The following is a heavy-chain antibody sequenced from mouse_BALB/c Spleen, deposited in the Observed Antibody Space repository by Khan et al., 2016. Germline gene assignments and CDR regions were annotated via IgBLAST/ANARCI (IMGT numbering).Heavy chain of an antibody. CDR1: GFTFSSYG. J-gene: IGHJ2*01. CDR3: ARMARTIN. CDR2: INSNGGST. Sequence: EVELVESGGGLVQPGGSLKLSCAASGFTFSSYGMSWVRQTPDKRLELVATINSNGGSTYYPDSVKGRFTISSDNAKNTLYRQMSRLKSEDTAMYYCARMARTINWGQGTTLTGSS. V-gene: IGHV5-6-3*01.